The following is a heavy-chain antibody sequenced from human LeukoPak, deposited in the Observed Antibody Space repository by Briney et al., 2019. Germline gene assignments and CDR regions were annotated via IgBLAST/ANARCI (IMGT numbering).Heavy chain of an antibody. CDR1: GASISRPYW. Sequence: PSESLSLTCGVSGASISRPYWWIWVRQPPGKGLEWIAEISYSGNTHYNPSLKSRVIISLDKSKNLVFLKLNSVTAADTAMYYCARDGGSDQYYFDNWGQGTLVTVSS. CDR2: ISYSGNT. D-gene: IGHD6-19*01. V-gene: IGHV4-4*02. CDR3: ARDGGSDQYYFDN. J-gene: IGHJ4*02.